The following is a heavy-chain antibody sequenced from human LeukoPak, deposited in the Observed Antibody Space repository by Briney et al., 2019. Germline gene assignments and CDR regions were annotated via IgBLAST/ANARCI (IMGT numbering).Heavy chain of an antibody. CDR1: GFTFNRFY. J-gene: IGHJ3*02. V-gene: IGHV3-64D*06. CDR3: AKDPNGDYVGAFDM. Sequence: GGSLRLSCSASGFTFNRFYLHWVRQAPGKGLEFVSHISSNGATTYYADSVKGRFTISRDNSKNTLYLQMSSLRADDTAVYHCAKDPNGDYVGAFDMWGQGTMVTVSS. CDR2: ISSNGATT. D-gene: IGHD4-17*01.